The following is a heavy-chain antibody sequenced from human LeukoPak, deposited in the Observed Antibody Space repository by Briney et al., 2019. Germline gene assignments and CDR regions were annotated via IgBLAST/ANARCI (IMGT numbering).Heavy chain of an antibody. J-gene: IGHJ5*02. D-gene: IGHD5-24*01. Sequence: GGSLRLSCAASGFTFSSYWMSWVRQAPGKGLEWVANIKQGGSEKYYVDSVKGRFTISRDNAKNSLYLQMNSLRAEDTAVYYCAKDRSDGWFDPWGQGTLVTVSS. V-gene: IGHV3-7*03. CDR3: AKDRSDGWFDP. CDR2: IKQGGSEK. CDR1: GFTFSSYW.